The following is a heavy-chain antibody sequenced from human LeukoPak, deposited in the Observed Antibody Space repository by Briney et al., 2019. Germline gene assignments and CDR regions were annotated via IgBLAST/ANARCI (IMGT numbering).Heavy chain of an antibody. V-gene: IGHV1-2*02. CDR3: ARVLGNYYGSGSYYREPDNWFDP. J-gene: IGHJ5*02. D-gene: IGHD3-10*01. Sequence: GASVKVSCKASGYTFSGHYMHWVRQAPGQGLEWMGWINPNSGGTNYAQKFQGRVTMTRDTSISTAYMELSSLRSEDTAVYYCARVLGNYYGSGSYYREPDNWFDPWGQGTLVTVSS. CDR1: GYTFSGHY. CDR2: INPNSGGT.